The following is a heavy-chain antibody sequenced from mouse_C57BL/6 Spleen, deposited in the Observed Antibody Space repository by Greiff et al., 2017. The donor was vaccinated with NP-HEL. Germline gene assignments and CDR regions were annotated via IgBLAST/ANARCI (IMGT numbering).Heavy chain of an antibody. Sequence: VQLQQPGAELVRPGTSVKLSCKASGYTFTSYWMHWVKQRPGQGLEWIGVIDPSDSYTNYNQKFKGKATLTVDTSSSTAYMQLGSLASEDSAVYYCARDWDPYWGQGTLVTVSA. CDR2: IDPSDSYT. CDR3: ARDWDPY. J-gene: IGHJ3*01. D-gene: IGHD4-1*01. V-gene: IGHV1-59*01. CDR1: GYTFTSYW.